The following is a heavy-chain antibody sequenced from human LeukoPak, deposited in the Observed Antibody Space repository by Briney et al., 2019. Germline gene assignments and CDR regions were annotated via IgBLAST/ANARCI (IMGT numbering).Heavy chain of an antibody. D-gene: IGHD6-13*01. CDR2: INPSGGST. V-gene: IGHV1-46*01. Sequence: VASVKVSCKASGYTFTNYYMHWVRQAPGQGLEWMGIINPSGGSTSYAQKFQGRVTMTTDTSTSTAYMELRSLRSDDTAVYYCARVSYSSSWYPYYYYYYYMDVWGKGTTVTISS. CDR3: ARVSYSSSWYPYYYYYYYMDV. J-gene: IGHJ6*03. CDR1: GYTFTNYY.